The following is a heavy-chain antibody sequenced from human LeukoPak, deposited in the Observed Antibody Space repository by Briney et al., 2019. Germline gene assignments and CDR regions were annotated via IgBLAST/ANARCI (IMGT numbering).Heavy chain of an antibody. D-gene: IGHD3-10*01. V-gene: IGHV1-2*02. J-gene: IGHJ4*02. CDR1: GYTFTGYY. CDR2: INPNSGGT. Sequence: SVRESCKASGYTFTGYYMHWVRQAPGQRLEWMGWINPNSGGTNYAQKFQGRVTMTRDTSISTAYMELSRLRSDDTAVYYCARSPLWFGELYSDYWGQGTLVTVTS. CDR3: ARSPLWFGELYSDY.